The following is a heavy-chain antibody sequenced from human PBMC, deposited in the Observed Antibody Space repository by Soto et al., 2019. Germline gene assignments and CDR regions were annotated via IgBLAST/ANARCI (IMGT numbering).Heavy chain of an antibody. CDR2: IWSDGSNN. CDR1: GFTFSSYG. Sequence: QVQLVESGGGVVQPGRSLRLSCAASGFTFSSYGMHWVRQAPGKGLEWVAAIWSDGSNNYYTDSVKGRFTISRDNSKXXXXXXXXXXXXXXXXXXXXXREVGSDWYFDYWGQGTLVTVSS. J-gene: IGHJ4*02. D-gene: IGHD6-19*01. CDR3: XREVGSDWYFDY. V-gene: IGHV3-33*01.